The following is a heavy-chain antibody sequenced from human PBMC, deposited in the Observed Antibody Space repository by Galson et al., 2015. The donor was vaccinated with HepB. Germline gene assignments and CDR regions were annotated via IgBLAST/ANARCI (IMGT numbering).Heavy chain of an antibody. J-gene: IGHJ1*01. CDR3: ARDGAYYYGSGSYYTFGY. CDR2: ISHDGSNK. Sequence: SLRLSCAASGFTFSRYAMHWVRQAPGKGLEWVAVISHDGSNKYYADSVKGRFTISRDDSRDTQYLQMNALRPEDTAVYYCARDGAYYYGSGSYYTFGYWGQGTLVTVSS. CDR1: GFTFSRYA. D-gene: IGHD3-10*01. V-gene: IGHV3-30-3*01.